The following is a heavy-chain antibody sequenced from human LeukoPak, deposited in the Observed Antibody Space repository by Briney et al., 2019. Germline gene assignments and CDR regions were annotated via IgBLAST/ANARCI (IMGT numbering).Heavy chain of an antibody. J-gene: IGHJ4*02. CDR2: LYSGGST. CDR3: TREKERHFDS. D-gene: IGHD5-24*01. CDR1: GFTVSSNY. Sequence: PGGSLRLSCAASGFTVSSNYMTWVRQAPGKGLEWVSVLYSGGSTYYADSVKGQFTISRDNSKNTLYLQMNSLRAEDTAVYYCTREKERHFDSWGQGTLVTVSS. V-gene: IGHV3-66*02.